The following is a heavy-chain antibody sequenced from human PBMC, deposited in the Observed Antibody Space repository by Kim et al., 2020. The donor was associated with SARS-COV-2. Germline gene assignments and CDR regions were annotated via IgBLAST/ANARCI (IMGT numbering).Heavy chain of an antibody. V-gene: IGHV1-69*10. CDR1: GGTFSGNA. J-gene: IGHJ6*02. CDR2: IIPSLGMT. CDR3: RLYSSPSCYYYNNVDV. Sequence: SVKVSCKTSGGTFSGNAISWVRQAPGQGLEWMGGIIPSLGMTRYAQSLQGRVLMTADESTSTAFLELNSLRSEDAAVYYCRLYSSPSCYYYNNVDVWGQGTRVTVSS. D-gene: IGHD3-22*01.